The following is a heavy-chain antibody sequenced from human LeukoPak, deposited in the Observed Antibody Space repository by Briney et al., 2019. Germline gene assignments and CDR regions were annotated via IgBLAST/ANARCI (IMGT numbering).Heavy chain of an antibody. CDR3: AELGITMIGGV. J-gene: IGHJ6*04. CDR2: ISDSSTYI. Sequence: GGSLRLSCAASGSTFSRYSMNWVRQTPGKGLDWVSSISDSSTYIYYADSVKGRFTISRDNAKNSLYLQINSLRAEDTAVYYCAELGITMIGGVWGKGTTVTISS. CDR1: GSTFSRYS. V-gene: IGHV3-21*01. D-gene: IGHD3-10*02.